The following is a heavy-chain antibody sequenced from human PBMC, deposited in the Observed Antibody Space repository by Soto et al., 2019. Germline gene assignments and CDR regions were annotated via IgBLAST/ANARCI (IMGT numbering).Heavy chain of an antibody. D-gene: IGHD1-26*01. J-gene: IGHJ6*02. CDR1: GGSFSGYY. CDR2: INHSGST. V-gene: IGHV4-34*01. Sequence: PSETLSLTCAVYGGSFSGYYWSWIRQPPGKGLEWIGEINHSGSTNYNPSLKSRVTISVDTSKNQFSLKLSSVTAADTAVYYCARTGVGATENYYYYGMDVWGQGTTVTVSS. CDR3: ARTGVGATENYYYYGMDV.